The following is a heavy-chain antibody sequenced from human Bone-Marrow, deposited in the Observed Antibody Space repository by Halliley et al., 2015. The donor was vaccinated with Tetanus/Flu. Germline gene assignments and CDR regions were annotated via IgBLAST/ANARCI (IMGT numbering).Heavy chain of an antibody. CDR2: ISFDESNQ. CDR3: AKDQGGSYYAYFDY. J-gene: IGHJ4*02. V-gene: IGHV3-30*18. Sequence: ISFDESNQYYADSVKGRFPISRDESKNTLYLQMNSLRAEDTAVYYCAKDQGGSYYAYFDYWGQGTLVTVSS. D-gene: IGHD1-26*01.